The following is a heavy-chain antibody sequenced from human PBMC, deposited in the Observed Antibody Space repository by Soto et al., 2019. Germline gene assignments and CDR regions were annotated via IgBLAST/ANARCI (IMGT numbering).Heavy chain of an antibody. D-gene: IGHD3-10*01. CDR2: FDPEDGET. J-gene: IGHJ5*02. V-gene: IGHV1-24*01. CDR3: ATVPITMVRGVIWWFDP. Sequence: GASVKVSCKVSGYTLTELSMHWVRQAPGKGLEWMGGFDPEDGETIYAQKFQGRVTMTEDTSTDTAYMELSSLRSEDTAVYYCATVPITMVRGVIWWFDPWGQGTLVTVSS. CDR1: GYTLTELS.